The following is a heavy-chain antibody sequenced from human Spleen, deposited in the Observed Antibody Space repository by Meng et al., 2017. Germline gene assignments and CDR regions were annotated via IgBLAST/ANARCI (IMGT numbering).Heavy chain of an antibody. D-gene: IGHD3-22*01. J-gene: IGHJ3*02. V-gene: IGHV1-2*06. CDR3: VRDKRGSYYYDSSLDAFDI. CDR2: IDPGTGGT. Sequence: ASVKVSCKPSGYTFTAYWLHWVRQAPGQGLEWMGRIDPGTGGTQYAQNFQGRVTMTRDTSISTTYMELSRLRSDDTAVYYCVRDKRGSYYYDSSLDAFDIWGQGTMVTVSS. CDR1: GYTFTAYW.